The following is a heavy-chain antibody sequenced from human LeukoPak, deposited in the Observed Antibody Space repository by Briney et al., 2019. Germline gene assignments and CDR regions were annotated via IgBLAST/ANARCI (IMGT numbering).Heavy chain of an antibody. Sequence: GGSLRLSCAASGFTFSSYAMSWVRQAPGKGLEWVSAISGSGGSTYYADSVKGRFTISGDNSKNTLYLQMNSLRAEDTAVYYCAKDSLRNSSSWSRLDYWGQGTLVTVSS. D-gene: IGHD6-13*01. CDR2: ISGSGGST. V-gene: IGHV3-23*01. J-gene: IGHJ4*02. CDR3: AKDSLRNSSSWSRLDY. CDR1: GFTFSSYA.